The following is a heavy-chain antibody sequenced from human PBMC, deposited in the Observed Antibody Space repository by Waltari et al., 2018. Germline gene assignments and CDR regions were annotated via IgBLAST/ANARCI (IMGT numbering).Heavy chain of an antibody. CDR1: GFTFSSYA. D-gene: IGHD4-17*01. CDR3: ARDYYGDYVEDYYYGMDV. J-gene: IGHJ6*02. Sequence: QVQLVESGGGVVQPGRSLRLSCAASGFTFSSYAMHWVRQAPGKGLEWVAVISYDGSNKYYADSVKCRFTSSRDNAKNTLYLQMNSLRAEDTAVYYCARDYYGDYVEDYYYGMDVWGQGTTVTVS. CDR2: ISYDGSNK. V-gene: IGHV3-30-3*01.